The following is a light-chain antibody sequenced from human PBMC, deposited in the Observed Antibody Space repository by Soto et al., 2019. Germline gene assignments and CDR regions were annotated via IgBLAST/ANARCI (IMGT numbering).Light chain of an antibody. V-gene: IGLV2-23*01. CDR3: CSYGSNRGDWV. CDR1: SSDVGSYNL. J-gene: IGLJ3*02. Sequence: QSALTQPASVSGSPGQSITLSCTATSSDVGSYNLVSWYQQHPGRAPKLMIYEGTKRPSGVSIRFSASKSGNTASLTISGLQAEDEADYYCCSYGSNRGDWVFGGWTKLTVL. CDR2: EGT.